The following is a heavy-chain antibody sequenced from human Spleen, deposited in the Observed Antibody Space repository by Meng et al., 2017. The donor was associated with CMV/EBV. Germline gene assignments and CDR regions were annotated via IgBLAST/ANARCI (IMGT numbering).Heavy chain of an antibody. D-gene: IGHD3-10*01. CDR3: VHTYRGPPDH. V-gene: IGHV2-5*01. CDR2: THWNDDK. Sequence: SGPTLVKPTQTLTLTCAFAGFSLRTSEVGVAWIRQSPGKALEWLALTHWNDDKFYSPSLKNRLTIVEDTSKNQVVLTMTNVDHMDTATYYCVHTYRGPPDHWGQGTLVTVSS. J-gene: IGHJ4*02. CDR1: GFSLRTSEVG.